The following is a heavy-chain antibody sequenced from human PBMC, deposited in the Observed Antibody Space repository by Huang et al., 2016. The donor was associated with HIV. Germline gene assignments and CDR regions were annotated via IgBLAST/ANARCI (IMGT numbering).Heavy chain of an antibody. CDR1: GFDFSKYS. Sequence: EVQLVESGGALVQPGGSLKLSCVVSGFDFSKYSMNWVSQALGKGLEWGSFISGTSSNMYYADSGNGRFTISRDNAKNSVFLQMRSLRAEDTALYYCARTEMEYYYGSSGYYPDYWGQGTQVTVSS. CDR3: ARTEMEYYYGSSGYYPDY. V-gene: IGHV3-48*01. D-gene: IGHD3-22*01. CDR2: ISGTSSNM. J-gene: IGHJ4*02.